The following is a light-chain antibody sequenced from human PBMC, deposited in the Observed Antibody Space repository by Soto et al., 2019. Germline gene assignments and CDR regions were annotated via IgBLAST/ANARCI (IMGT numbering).Light chain of an antibody. CDR1: SSDVGGYNY. CDR2: DVS. Sequence: QSVLTQPASVSGSPGPSIAISCTGTSSDVGGYNYVSWYQQHPGKAPKLMIYDVSNRPSGVSNRFSGSKSGNTASLTISGLQAEDESDYYCCSYTTSSTYVFGTGTKVTVL. V-gene: IGLV2-14*03. J-gene: IGLJ1*01. CDR3: CSYTTSSTYV.